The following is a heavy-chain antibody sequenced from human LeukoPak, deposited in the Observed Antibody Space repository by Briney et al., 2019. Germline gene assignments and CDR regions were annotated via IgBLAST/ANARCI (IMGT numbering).Heavy chain of an antibody. CDR3: ARARFLEWLLVDFDY. CDR2: IYYSGST. J-gene: IGHJ4*02. D-gene: IGHD3-3*01. CDR1: GGSISSGDYY. V-gene: IGHV4-30-4*08. Sequence: SQTLSLTCTVSGGSISSGDYYWSWIRQPPGKGLEWIGYIYYSGSTYYNPSLKSRVTISVDTSKNQFSLKLSSVTAADTAVYYSARARFLEWLLVDFDYWGQGTLLTLSS.